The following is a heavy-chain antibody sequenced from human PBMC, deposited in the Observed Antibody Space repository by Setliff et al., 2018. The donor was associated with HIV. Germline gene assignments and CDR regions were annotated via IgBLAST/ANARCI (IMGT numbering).Heavy chain of an antibody. Sequence: GGSLRLSCAASGFTFSDYAMHWVRQAPGKGLEWVTFISYDASNIYYADSVKGRFTISRDNSKNTLYLQMNDLRSVDTAVYYCARTEEWWRPFDYWGQGTLVTVSS. CDR1: GFTFSDYA. CDR3: ARTEEWWRPFDY. V-gene: IGHV3-30*04. CDR2: ISYDASNI. J-gene: IGHJ4*02. D-gene: IGHD2-8*01.